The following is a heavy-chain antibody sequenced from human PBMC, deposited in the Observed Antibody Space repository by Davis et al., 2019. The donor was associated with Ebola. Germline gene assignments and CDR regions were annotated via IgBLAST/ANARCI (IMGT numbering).Heavy chain of an antibody. CDR1: GFTVSSNY. CDR2: IYSGGST. Sequence: GESLKISCAASGFTVSSNYMSWVRQAPGKGLEWVSVIYSGGSTYYADSVKGRFTISRHNSKNTLYLQMNSLRAEDTAVYYCARGRDGYNFRYWGRGTLVTVSS. CDR3: ARGRDGYNFRY. J-gene: IGHJ4*02. D-gene: IGHD5-24*01. V-gene: IGHV3-53*04.